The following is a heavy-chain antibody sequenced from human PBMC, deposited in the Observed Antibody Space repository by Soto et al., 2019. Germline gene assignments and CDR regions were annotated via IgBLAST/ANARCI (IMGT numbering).Heavy chain of an antibody. J-gene: IGHJ5*02. CDR1: GGSISSYY. D-gene: IGHD5-12*01. Sequence: SETLSLTCTVSGGSISSYYWSWIRQPPGKGLEWIGYIYYSGSTNYNPSLKSRVTISVDTSKNQFSLKLSSVTAADTAVYYCARGLKSWLRFYTWFDPWGQGTLVTVSS. CDR3: ARGLKSWLRFYTWFDP. CDR2: IYYSGST. V-gene: IGHV4-59*01.